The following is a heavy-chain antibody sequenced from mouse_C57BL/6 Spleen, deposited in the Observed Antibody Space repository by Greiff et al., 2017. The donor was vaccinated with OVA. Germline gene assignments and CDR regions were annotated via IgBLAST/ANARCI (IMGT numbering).Heavy chain of an antibody. D-gene: IGHD2-4*01. Sequence: VQLQQSGPELVKPGASVKISCKASGYAFSSSWMNWVKQRPGKGLEWIGRIYPGDGDTNYNGKFKGKATLTADKSSSTAYMQLSSLTSEDSAVYLCARLGDYAYYYAIDYWGQGTSVTVSS. V-gene: IGHV1-82*01. J-gene: IGHJ4*01. CDR2: IYPGDGDT. CDR3: ARLGDYAYYYAIDY. CDR1: GYAFSSSW.